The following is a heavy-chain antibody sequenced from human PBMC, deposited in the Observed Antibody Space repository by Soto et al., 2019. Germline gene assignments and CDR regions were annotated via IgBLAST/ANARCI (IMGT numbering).Heavy chain of an antibody. CDR3: ARGTILTIFGPEVNQEYYYGMDV. CDR2: IYYSGST. Sequence: SETLSLTCTVSGGSISSGGYYWSWIRQHPGKGLEWIGYIYYSGSTYYNPSLKSRVTISVDTSKNQFSLKLSSVTAADTAVYYCARGTILTIFGPEVNQEYYYGMDVWGQGTTVTVSS. CDR1: GGSISSGGYY. J-gene: IGHJ6*02. D-gene: IGHD3-3*01. V-gene: IGHV4-31*03.